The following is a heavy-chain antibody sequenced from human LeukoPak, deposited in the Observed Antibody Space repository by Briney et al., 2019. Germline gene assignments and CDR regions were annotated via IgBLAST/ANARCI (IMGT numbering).Heavy chain of an antibody. CDR3: ARGTLWFGPNFDF. J-gene: IGHJ4*02. Sequence: GRSLRLSCAASGFTFNDYAIHWVRQAPGKGLEWVAVISYDGTNKNYADSVKGRFTISRDNSKNTLYLQMNSQRPEDTAVYYCARGTLWFGPNFDFWGQGTLVTVSS. D-gene: IGHD3-10*01. CDR1: GFTFNDYA. CDR2: ISYDGTNK. V-gene: IGHV3-30-3*01.